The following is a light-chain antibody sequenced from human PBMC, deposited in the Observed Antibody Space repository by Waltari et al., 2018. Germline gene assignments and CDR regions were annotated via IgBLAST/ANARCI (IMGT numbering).Light chain of an antibody. J-gene: IGLJ2*01. V-gene: IGLV1-40*01. Sequence: QSVLTPPPSVSGAPGQRVSISCTGSGSNLGAGYDVPWYQPHPGKAPKLLIYGTSTRPPGVPDRFFGSQSGTSASLAITALQAEDEAEYYCQSYDTSLSVVFGGGTKLTVL. CDR1: GSNLGAGYD. CDR3: QSYDTSLSVV. CDR2: GTS.